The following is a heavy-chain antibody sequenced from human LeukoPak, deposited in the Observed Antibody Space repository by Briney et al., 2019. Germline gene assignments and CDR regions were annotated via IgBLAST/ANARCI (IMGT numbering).Heavy chain of an antibody. CDR2: ISAYNGNT. CDR1: GYTFTSYG. J-gene: IGHJ4*02. CDR3: AKVGTNFLRYYFDS. V-gene: IGHV1-18*01. Sequence: ASVKVSCKASGYTFTSYGISWVRQAPGQGLEWMGWISAYNGNTNYAQKLQGRVTMTTDTSTSTAYMELRSLRSDDTAVYYCAKVGTNFLRYYFDSWGRGTLVTVSS. D-gene: IGHD1-1*01.